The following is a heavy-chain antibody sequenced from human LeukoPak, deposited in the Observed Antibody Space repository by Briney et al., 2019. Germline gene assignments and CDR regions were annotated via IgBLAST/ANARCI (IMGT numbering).Heavy chain of an antibody. Sequence: QPGRSLRLSCAASGFTVSSSYMTWVRQAPGKGLEWVSVIYSGGSTHYAGSVKGRFTISRDNSKNTVYLQMNSLRAEDTAVYHCARAPYSSSWYFDYWGQGTLVTVSS. J-gene: IGHJ4*02. D-gene: IGHD6-13*01. CDR1: GFTVSSSY. CDR2: IYSGGST. CDR3: ARAPYSSSWYFDY. V-gene: IGHV3-66*01.